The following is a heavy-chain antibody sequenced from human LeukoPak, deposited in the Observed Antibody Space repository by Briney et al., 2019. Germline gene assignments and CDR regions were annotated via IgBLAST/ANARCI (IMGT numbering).Heavy chain of an antibody. J-gene: IGHJ4*02. CDR3: ARGVRYFDWLFDY. D-gene: IGHD3-9*01. CDR2: ISSSSSYI. V-gene: IGHV3-21*01. Sequence: GGSLRLSCAASGFTFSSYSMNWVRQAPGKGLEWVSSISSSSSYIYYADSVKGRFTISRDNAENSLYLQMNSLRAEDTAVYYCARGVRYFDWLFDYWGQGTLVTVSS. CDR1: GFTFSSYS.